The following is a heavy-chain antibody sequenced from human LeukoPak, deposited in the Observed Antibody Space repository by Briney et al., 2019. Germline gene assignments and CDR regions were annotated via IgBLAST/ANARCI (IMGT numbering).Heavy chain of an antibody. CDR3: ARTPKTNYGDYFDY. Sequence: GRSLRLSCVASGLTFSRYALHWVRQAPGKGLEWVALISYDGGGTYYADSVKGRFTISRDNSKNTLFLQMNSLRVEDTAVYYCARTPKTNYGDYFDYWGQGTLVTVSS. D-gene: IGHD4-17*01. CDR2: ISYDGGGT. V-gene: IGHV3-30-3*01. CDR1: GLTFSRYA. J-gene: IGHJ4*02.